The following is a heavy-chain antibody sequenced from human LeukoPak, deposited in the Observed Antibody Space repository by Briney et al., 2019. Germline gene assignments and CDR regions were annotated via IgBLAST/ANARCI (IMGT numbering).Heavy chain of an antibody. CDR3: ARRYGGVGFDY. V-gene: IGHV4-59*08. D-gene: IGHD3-16*01. Sequence: SETLSLTCTVSGGSISSYYWSWIRQPPGKGLEWIGYIYYSGSTNYNPSLKSRVTISVDTSKNQFSLKLSSVTAADTAVYYCARRYGGVGFDYWGQGTLVTASS. J-gene: IGHJ4*02. CDR2: IYYSGST. CDR1: GGSISSYY.